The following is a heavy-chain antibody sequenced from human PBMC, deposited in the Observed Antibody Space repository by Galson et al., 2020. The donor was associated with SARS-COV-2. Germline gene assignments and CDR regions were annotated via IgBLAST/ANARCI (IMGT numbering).Heavy chain of an antibody. V-gene: IGHV4-61*02. D-gene: IGHD6-13*01. J-gene: IGHJ4*02. CDR3: ARDRLKSSLRPGSFFDY. Sequence: ETSETLSLTCTVSGGSISSGSYYWSWIRQPAGKGLEWIGRIYTSGSTNYNPSLKSRVTISVDTSKNQFSLKLSSVTAADTAVYYCARDRLKSSLRPGSFFDYWGQGTLVTVSS. CDR1: GGSISSGSYY. CDR2: IYTSGST.